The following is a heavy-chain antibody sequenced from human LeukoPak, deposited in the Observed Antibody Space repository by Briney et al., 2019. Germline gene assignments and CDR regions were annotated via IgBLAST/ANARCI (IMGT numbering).Heavy chain of an antibody. CDR3: ARQGTTLDY. CDR1: GFTFGSYW. V-gene: IGHV3-7*03. CDR2: MNQDGSEK. J-gene: IGHJ4*02. Sequence: PGGSLRLSCVASGFTFGSYWMHWVRQAPGKGLEWVANMNQDGSEKHYGDSVKGRFTISRDNAKNSLYLQMNSLRVEDTAVYYCARQGTTLDYWGQGTLVTVSS. D-gene: IGHD1-14*01.